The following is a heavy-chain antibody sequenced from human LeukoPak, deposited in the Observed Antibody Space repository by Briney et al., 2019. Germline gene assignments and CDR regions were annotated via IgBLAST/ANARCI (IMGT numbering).Heavy chain of an antibody. CDR3: ARGYYYDSSGYYYDWFDP. V-gene: IGHV4-59*01. J-gene: IGHJ5*02. Sequence: SETLSLTCTVSGGSISSYYWSWIRQPPGKGLEWIGYIYYSGSTNYNPSLKSRVTISVDTSKNQFSLKLSSVTAADTAVYYCARGYYYDSSGYYYDWFDPWGQGTLVTVPS. CDR1: GGSISSYY. CDR2: IYYSGST. D-gene: IGHD3-22*01.